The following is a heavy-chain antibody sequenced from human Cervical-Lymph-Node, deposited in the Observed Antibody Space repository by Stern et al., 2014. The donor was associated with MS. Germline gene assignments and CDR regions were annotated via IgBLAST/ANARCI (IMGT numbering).Heavy chain of an antibody. J-gene: IGHJ4*02. V-gene: IGHV3-7*04. CDR3: VRGSRSWFPLYYFDY. Sequence: EVQLEESGEGLVQPGGSLRLSCAASGFTFSSYWMSWVRQAPGQGLEWVANLKQDGSEKYYGDSMKGRFTISRDNAKNSLYLQMHSLRGEDTAVYYCVRGSRSWFPLYYFDYWGQGTQVTVSS. CDR1: GFTFSSYW. CDR2: LKQDGSEK. D-gene: IGHD6-13*01.